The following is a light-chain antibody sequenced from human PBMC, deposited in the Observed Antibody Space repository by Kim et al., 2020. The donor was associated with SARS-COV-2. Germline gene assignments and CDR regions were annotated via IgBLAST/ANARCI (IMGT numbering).Light chain of an antibody. CDR3: QQRSSWPWT. V-gene: IGKV3-11*01. CDR1: QSVTHY. J-gene: IGKJ1*01. CDR2: DAS. Sequence: WPPGERAPLSCRASQSVTHYLAWYQQKPGQAPRLLIYDASNRATGIPARFSGSGSGTDFTLTINRLEPEDFAVYYCQQRSSWPWTFGQGTKVDIK.